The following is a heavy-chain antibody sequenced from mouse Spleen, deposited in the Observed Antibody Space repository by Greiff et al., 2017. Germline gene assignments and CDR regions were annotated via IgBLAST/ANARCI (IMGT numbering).Heavy chain of an antibody. Sequence: EVKLLESGPGLVKPSQSLSLTCSVTGYSITSGYYWNWIRQFPGNKLEWMGYISYDGSNNYNPSLKNRISITRDTSKNQFFLKLNSVTTEDTATYYCARDKDYDGSLDYWGQGTTLTVSS. CDR1: GYSITSGYY. V-gene: IGHV3-6*01. CDR3: ARDKDYDGSLDY. CDR2: ISYDGSN. D-gene: IGHD1-1*01. J-gene: IGHJ2*01.